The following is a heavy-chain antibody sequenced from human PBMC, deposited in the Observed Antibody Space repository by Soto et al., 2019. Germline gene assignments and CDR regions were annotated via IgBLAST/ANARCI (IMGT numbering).Heavy chain of an antibody. D-gene: IGHD2-2*02. J-gene: IGHJ6*02. CDR2: ISSSSGYM. Sequence: GGSLRLXCAASGFTFSTYTMNWVRQAPGKGLEWVSSISSSSGYMYYADSVKGRFTISRDNAKKSLYLQMNSLRAEDTAVYYCARDGSSNSWYSTDVWGQGTTVTVSS. CDR3: ARDGSSNSWYSTDV. CDR1: GFTFSTYT. V-gene: IGHV3-21*01.